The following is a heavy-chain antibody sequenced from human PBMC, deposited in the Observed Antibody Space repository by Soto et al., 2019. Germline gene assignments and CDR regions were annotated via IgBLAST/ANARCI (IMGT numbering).Heavy chain of an antibody. CDR1: GYTFTSYY. Sequence: QVQLVQSGAEVKKPGASVKVSCKASGYTFTSYYMHWVRQAPGQGLEWMGITNPSGGSTSYAQKFQGRVTMTRDTSTSTVYMELSSLRSEDTAVYYCARGGDVVVPAAIRYYYGMDVWGQGTTVTVSS. CDR2: TNPSGGST. D-gene: IGHD2-2*01. CDR3: ARGGDVVVPAAIRYYYGMDV. V-gene: IGHV1-46*01. J-gene: IGHJ6*02.